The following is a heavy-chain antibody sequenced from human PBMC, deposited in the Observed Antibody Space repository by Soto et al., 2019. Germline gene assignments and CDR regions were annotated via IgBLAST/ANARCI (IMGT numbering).Heavy chain of an antibody. CDR1: GFSLSTSGVG. J-gene: IGHJ3*02. CDR3: ALRLPYGDFGPGAFHI. CDR2: IYWDDDK. V-gene: IGHV2-5*02. D-gene: IGHD4-17*01. Sequence: QITLKESGPTLVKPTQTLTLTCTFSGFSLSTSGVGVGWIRQPPGKALEWLALIYWDDDKRYSPSLKSRLTITNDTSNNQVLLIMTNMHTMDTATYYCALRLPYGDFGPGAFHISGQGTMVTVSS.